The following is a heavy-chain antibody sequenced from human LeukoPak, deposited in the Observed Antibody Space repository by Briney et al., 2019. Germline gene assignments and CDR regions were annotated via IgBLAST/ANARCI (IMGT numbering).Heavy chain of an antibody. Sequence: SETLSLTCAVYGGSFSGYYWSWIRQPPGKGLEWIGEINHSGSTNYNPSLKSRVTISVDTSKNQFSLKLSSVTAADTAVYYCARGAEYSSGWYSISETFDYWGQGTLVTVPS. V-gene: IGHV4-34*01. CDR2: INHSGST. J-gene: IGHJ4*02. D-gene: IGHD6-19*01. CDR3: ARGAEYSSGWYSISETFDY. CDR1: GGSFSGYY.